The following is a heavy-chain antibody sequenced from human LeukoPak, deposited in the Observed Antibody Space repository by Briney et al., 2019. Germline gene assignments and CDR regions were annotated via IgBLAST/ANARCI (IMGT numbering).Heavy chain of an antibody. J-gene: IGHJ6*03. V-gene: IGHV1-69*05. CDR2: IIPIFGTE. Sequence: ASVKVSCKASGGTFSRYAISWVRQAPGQGLEWMGRIIPIFGTEKYAQKFQGRVTITTDESTSTAYMELSSLRSEDTAVYYCASERPPNEYSGSSYYMDVWGKGNTVTVSS. CDR3: ASERPPNEYSGSSYYMDV. CDR1: GGTFSRYA. D-gene: IGHD1-26*01.